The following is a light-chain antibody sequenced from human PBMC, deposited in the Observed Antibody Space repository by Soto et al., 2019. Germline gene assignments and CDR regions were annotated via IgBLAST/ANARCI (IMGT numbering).Light chain of an antibody. Sequence: SYELTQPPSVSVAPGKTARITCGGNNIGSKSVHWYQQKPGQAPVLVINYDSDRPSGIPERFSGSNSGNTATLTISRVEAGDEADYFCQVWDSSSDRWVFGGGTKLTVL. CDR2: YDS. V-gene: IGLV3-21*04. J-gene: IGLJ3*02. CDR3: QVWDSSSDRWV. CDR1: NIGSKS.